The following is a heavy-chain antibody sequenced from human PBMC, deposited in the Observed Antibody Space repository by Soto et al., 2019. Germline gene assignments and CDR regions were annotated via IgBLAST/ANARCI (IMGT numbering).Heavy chain of an antibody. CDR1: GFTFSTYS. CDR3: ATKLRGDYPFDY. D-gene: IGHD2-21*01. V-gene: IGHV3-23*01. Sequence: EVQLLESGGGLIQPGGSLRLSCAASGFTFSTYSMNWVRQAPGKGLEWVSVINSSGGTTHYADSVKGRFTISRDNSKNTLFLQMENLRAEDTAIYYCATKLRGDYPFDYWGQGSLVTVSS. J-gene: IGHJ4*02. CDR2: INSSGGTT.